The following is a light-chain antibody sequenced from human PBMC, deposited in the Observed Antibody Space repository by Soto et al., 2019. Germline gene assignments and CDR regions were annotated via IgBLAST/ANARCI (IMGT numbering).Light chain of an antibody. V-gene: IGKV1-6*01. Sequence: PSSLSASVGDTVTITCRASQGIRNDLGWYQQKPGKAPNLLIYAASSLQSGVPSRFSGSGSGTDFTLTISSLQPEDFATYYCLQDYNYPRTFGQGTKVDIK. CDR3: LQDYNYPRT. CDR2: AAS. CDR1: QGIRND. J-gene: IGKJ1*01.